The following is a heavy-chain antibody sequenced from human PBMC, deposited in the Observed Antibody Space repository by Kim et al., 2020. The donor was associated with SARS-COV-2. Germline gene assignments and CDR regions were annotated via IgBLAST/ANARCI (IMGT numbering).Heavy chain of an antibody. CDR3: ARVGVGWYSNYYFDY. CDR2: ISYDGSNK. V-gene: IGHV3-30*04. J-gene: IGHJ4*01. CDR1: GFTFSSYA. D-gene: IGHD4-4*01. Sequence: GGSLRLSCAASGFTFSSYAMHWVRQAPGKGLEWVAVISYDGSNKYYADSVKGRFTISRDNSKNTLYLQMNSLRAEDTAVYSCARVGVGWYSNYYFDYWG.